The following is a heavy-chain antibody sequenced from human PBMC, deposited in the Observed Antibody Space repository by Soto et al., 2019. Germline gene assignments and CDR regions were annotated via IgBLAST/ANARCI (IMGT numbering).Heavy chain of an antibody. V-gene: IGHV3-11*01. J-gene: IGHJ4*02. CDR3: FLVGAPRGFDY. Sequence: VGSLRLSCAASGFTFSDYYMSWIGQAPGKGLEWVSYISSSGSTIYYADSVKGRFTISRDNAKNSLYLQMNSLRAEDTAVYYCFLVGAPRGFDYWGQGTLVTVSS. CDR1: GFTFSDYY. CDR2: ISSSGSTI. D-gene: IGHD1-26*01.